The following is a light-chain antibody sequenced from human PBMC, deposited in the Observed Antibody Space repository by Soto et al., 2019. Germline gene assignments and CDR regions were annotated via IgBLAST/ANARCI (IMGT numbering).Light chain of an antibody. Sequence: EIVMTQSPDTLSVSPGERATLSCRASQSVSSNLVWYQQKPGQAPRLLIYGASTRATGFPARFSGSGSGTEFTLTISSLQSEAFAVYYCHHYNSWPYTFGQGTKVEIK. V-gene: IGKV3-15*01. CDR1: QSVSSN. J-gene: IGKJ2*01. CDR2: GAS. CDR3: HHYNSWPYT.